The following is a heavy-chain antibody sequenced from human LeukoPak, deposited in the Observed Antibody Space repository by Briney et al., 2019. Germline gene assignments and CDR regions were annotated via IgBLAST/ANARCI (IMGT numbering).Heavy chain of an antibody. CDR3: ARHARSKISISYDSSQRIRSPPYYFDY. CDR2: IYTSGST. J-gene: IGHJ4*02. V-gene: IGHV4-4*09. CDR1: GGSISSYY. Sequence: SETLSLTCTVSGGSISSYYWSWIRQPPGKGLEWIGYIYTSGSTNYNPSLKSRVTISVDTSKNQFSLKLSSVTAADTAVYYCARHARSKISISYDSSQRIRSPPYYFDYWGQGTLVTVSS. D-gene: IGHD3-22*01.